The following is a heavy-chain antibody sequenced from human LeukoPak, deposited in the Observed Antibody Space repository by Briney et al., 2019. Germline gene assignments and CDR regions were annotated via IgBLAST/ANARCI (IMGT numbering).Heavy chain of an antibody. Sequence: SETLSLTCAVYGGSFSGYYWTWIRQSPGKGLEWIGEINHRGSSNYNPSLKSRVTISADTSKNQFSLKLSSVTAADTAVYYCARVFVYYDQNWFDPWGQGTLVTVSS. V-gene: IGHV4-34*09. CDR3: ARVFVYYDQNWFDP. CDR2: INHRGSS. CDR1: GGSFSGYY. J-gene: IGHJ5*02. D-gene: IGHD3-3*01.